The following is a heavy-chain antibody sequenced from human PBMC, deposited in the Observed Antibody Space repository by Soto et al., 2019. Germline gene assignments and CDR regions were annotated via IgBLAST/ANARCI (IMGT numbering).Heavy chain of an antibody. CDR1: GGSISSSSYY. V-gene: IGHV4-39*01. CDR3: AHIAAGKAAAGTYH. Sequence: SETLSLTCTVSGGSISSSSYYWGWIRQPPGKGLEWIGSIYYSGSTYYNPSLKSRVTISVDTSKNQFSLKLSSVTAADTAVYYCAHIAAGKAAAGTYHWGQGTLVTVSS. CDR2: IYYSGST. J-gene: IGHJ5*02. D-gene: IGHD6-13*01.